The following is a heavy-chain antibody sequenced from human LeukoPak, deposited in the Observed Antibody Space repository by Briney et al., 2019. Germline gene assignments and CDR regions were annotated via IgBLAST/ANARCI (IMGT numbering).Heavy chain of an antibody. D-gene: IGHD1-26*01. CDR3: ARDLVPRVGPTPIGS. V-gene: IGHV3-7*01. CDR1: GFTFSSFW. Sequence: GGSLRRSCAASGFTFSSFWMTWVRQGPGKGLEWVANINQDGSEKYYVGSVEGRFSISRDNAERSLYLQMNSLRADDTAVYYCARDLVPRVGPTPIGSWGQGTLVTVSS. CDR2: INQDGSEK. J-gene: IGHJ5*01.